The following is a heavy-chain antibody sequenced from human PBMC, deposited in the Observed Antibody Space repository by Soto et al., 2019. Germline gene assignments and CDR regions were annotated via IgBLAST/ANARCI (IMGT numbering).Heavy chain of an antibody. CDR2: TYYRSKWYN. J-gene: IGHJ4*02. CDR1: VDSVSSNSAA. Sequence: SQTLSLTCGISVDSVSSNSAAWNCLRQSPSRGLEWLGRTYYRSKWYNDYAVSEESRITINPDTSEDHFSLQLNFVTPEDTAVYFCARGEQYSGRIFDYWGQGTLVTVSS. V-gene: IGHV6-1*01. CDR3: ARGEQYSGRIFDY. D-gene: IGHD1-26*01.